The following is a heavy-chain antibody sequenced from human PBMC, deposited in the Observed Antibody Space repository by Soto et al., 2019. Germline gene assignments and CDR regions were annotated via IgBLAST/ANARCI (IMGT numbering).Heavy chain of an antibody. CDR1: GFSFFSYA. CDR2: ISGSGGHT. CDR3: AKIEMGWFAH. J-gene: IGHJ5*02. V-gene: IGHV3-23*01. D-gene: IGHD2-8*01. Sequence: GGSLRHSCTGSGFSFFSYAMSWVRQAPGKGLEWVSTISGSGGHTYYADSVKGRFVVSRDNDKNTVYLHMSSLTGEDTAVYFCAKIEMGWFAHWGQGTQVTVSS.